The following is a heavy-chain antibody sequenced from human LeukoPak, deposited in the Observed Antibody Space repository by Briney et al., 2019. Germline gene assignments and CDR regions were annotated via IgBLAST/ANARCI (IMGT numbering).Heavy chain of an antibody. CDR3: AREFSDYGDYAIDY. D-gene: IGHD4-17*01. CDR2: IYTSGST. J-gene: IGHJ4*02. V-gene: IGHV4-4*07. Sequence: KTLETLSLTCTVSGGSISSYYWSWIRQPAGKGLDWIGRIYTSGSTNYNPSLKSRVTMSVDTSKNQFSLKLSSVTAANTAVYYCAREFSDYGDYAIDYWGQGTLVTVSS. CDR1: GGSISSYY.